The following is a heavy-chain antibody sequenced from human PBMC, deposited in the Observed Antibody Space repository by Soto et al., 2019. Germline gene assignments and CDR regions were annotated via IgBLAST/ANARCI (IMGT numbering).Heavy chain of an antibody. CDR1: GGSISSVCYY. V-gene: IGHV4-31*03. CDR3: ARGPPSGQIFDY. CDR2: IYYSGST. Sequence: SETLSLTCTVSGGSISSVCYYWSWIRQHPGKGLEWIGYIYYSGSTYYNPSLKSRVTISVDTSKNQFSLKLSSVTAADTAVYYCARGPPSGQIFDYWGQGTLVTVSS. J-gene: IGHJ4*02. D-gene: IGHD3-10*01.